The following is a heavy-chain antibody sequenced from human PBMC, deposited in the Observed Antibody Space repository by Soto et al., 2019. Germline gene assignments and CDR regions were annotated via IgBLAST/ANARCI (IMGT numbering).Heavy chain of an antibody. D-gene: IGHD3-9*01. CDR1: GGSISSGGYY. J-gene: IGHJ5*02. V-gene: IGHV4-31*03. CDR3: ARGVLRYFDWLLFPRHSLNNWFDP. CDR2: IYYSGST. Sequence: SETLSLTCTVSGGSISSGGYYWGWIRQHPGKGLEWIGYIYYSGSTYYNPSLKSRVTISVDTSKNQFSLKLSSVTAADTAVYYCARGVLRYFDWLLFPRHSLNNWFDPWGQGTLVTVSS.